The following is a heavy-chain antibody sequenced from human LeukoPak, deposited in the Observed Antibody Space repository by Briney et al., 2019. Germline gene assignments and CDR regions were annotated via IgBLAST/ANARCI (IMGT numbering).Heavy chain of an antibody. CDR1: GFTFSSYW. CDR2: IKQDGSEK. CDR3: ARGYVWGSYRSHDY. J-gene: IGHJ4*02. V-gene: IGHV3-7*01. D-gene: IGHD3-16*02. Sequence: GGSLRLSCAASGFTFSSYWMSWVRQAPGKGLEWVANIKQDGSEKYYVDSVKGRFTISRDNAKNSLYLQMNSLRAEDTAVYYCARGYVWGSYRSHDYWGQGTLVTVSS.